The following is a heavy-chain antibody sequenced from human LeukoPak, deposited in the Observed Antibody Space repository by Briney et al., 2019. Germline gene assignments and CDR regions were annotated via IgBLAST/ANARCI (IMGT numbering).Heavy chain of an antibody. CDR1: GLTVSGNY. V-gene: IGHV3-11*04. Sequence: PGGSLRLSCAASGLTVSGNYMSWVRQAPGKGLEWVSYISSSGSTMYYADSVKGRFTISRDNAKNSLYLQMSSLRDEDTAVYYCARVYYGGNSLTLDYWGQGTLVTVSS. CDR2: ISSSGSTM. J-gene: IGHJ4*02. D-gene: IGHD4-23*01. CDR3: ARVYYGGNSLTLDY.